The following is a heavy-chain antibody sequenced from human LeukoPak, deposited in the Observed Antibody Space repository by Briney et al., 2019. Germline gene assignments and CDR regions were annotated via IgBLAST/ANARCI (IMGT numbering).Heavy chain of an antibody. CDR1: GFTFDDYA. Sequence: PGGSLRLSCAASGFTFDDYAMHWVRQAPGKGLEWVSGISWNSGSIGYADSVKGRFTISRDNSKNTLYLQMNSLRAEDTAVYYCAKLVVLHDYGDYGGFPTDEDAFDIWGQGTMVAVSS. J-gene: IGHJ3*02. CDR3: AKLVVLHDYGDYGGFPTDEDAFDI. CDR2: ISWNSGSI. D-gene: IGHD4-17*01. V-gene: IGHV3-9*01.